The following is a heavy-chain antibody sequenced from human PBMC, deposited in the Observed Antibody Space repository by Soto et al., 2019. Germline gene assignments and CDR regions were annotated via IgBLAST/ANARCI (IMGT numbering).Heavy chain of an antibody. J-gene: IGHJ4*02. CDR1: GCTFSSYT. D-gene: IGHD3-22*01. V-gene: IGHV3-30-3*01. Sequence: VGSLRLSCAGSGCTFSSYTIHWVRQAPGKGLEWVAVVSYDGSNKYYADSVKGRFTISRDKSKNTLYLQMNSLRAEDTAVYYCASPLEYYYDSSPIDYWGQGTLVPVSS. CDR2: VSYDGSNK. CDR3: ASPLEYYYDSSPIDY.